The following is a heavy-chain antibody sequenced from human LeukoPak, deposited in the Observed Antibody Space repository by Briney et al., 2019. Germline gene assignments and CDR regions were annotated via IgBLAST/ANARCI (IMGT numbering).Heavy chain of an antibody. J-gene: IGHJ4*02. D-gene: IGHD1-7*01. V-gene: IGHV3-49*04. CDR2: IRSTTHSGTT. CDR1: GFSFGDYG. Sequence: SGGSLRLSCTASGFSFGDYGMSWVRQAPGNGLEWVSFIRSTTHSGTTEYAASVKGRFTMSRDDSKRIAYLQMNSLKTEDTAVYYCTRAPYNSENYPYCFDFWGQGTLVTVSS. CDR3: TRAPYNSENYPYCFDF.